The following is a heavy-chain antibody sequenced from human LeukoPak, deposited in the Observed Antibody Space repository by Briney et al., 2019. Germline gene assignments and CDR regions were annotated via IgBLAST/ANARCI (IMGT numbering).Heavy chain of an antibody. V-gene: IGHV3-23*01. J-gene: IGHJ4*02. CDR3: ARDASGTYNY. CDR1: GFTFSSYA. Sequence: PGGSLRLSCAASGFTFSSYAMSWVRQAPGKGLEWVSTLSGSGGSTYYADSVKGRFTISRDNSKNTVYLQMNSLRAADTAVYFCARDASGTYNYWGQGTLVTVSS. CDR2: LSGSGGST. D-gene: IGHD1-26*01.